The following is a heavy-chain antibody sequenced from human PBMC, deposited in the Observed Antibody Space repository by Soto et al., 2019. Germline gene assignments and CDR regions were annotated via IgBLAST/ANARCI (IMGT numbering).Heavy chain of an antibody. V-gene: IGHV3-21*01. CDR1: GFTFSDYG. D-gene: IGHD3-10*01. J-gene: IGHJ4*02. Sequence: EVQLVESGGGLVKPGGSLRLSCAASGFTFSDYGMNWVRQAPGKGLEWVSFISRSGTDIKYADAVEGRITISRDNAKKALALQMNSLRVKDTAVYYCASFIDGDSGDYWGQGTLVTVSS. CDR3: ASFIDGDSGDY. CDR2: ISRSGTDI.